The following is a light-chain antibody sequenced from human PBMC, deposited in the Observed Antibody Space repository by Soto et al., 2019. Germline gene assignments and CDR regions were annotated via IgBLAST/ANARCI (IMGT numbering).Light chain of an antibody. CDR3: QQSYNIHELT. J-gene: IGKJ4*01. CDR1: QNISNY. Sequence: DIQMTQSPSSLSASVGARVAITCRARQNISNYFNWYQQKPGKAPRVLIYGAASLQSGVPSKFSGSGSGTNFTLTINSLQPEEYATDYCQQSYNIHELTFGGGPKVEIK. V-gene: IGKV1-39*01. CDR2: GAA.